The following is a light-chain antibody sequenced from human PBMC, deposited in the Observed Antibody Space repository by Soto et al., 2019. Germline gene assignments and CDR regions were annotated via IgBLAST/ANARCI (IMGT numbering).Light chain of an antibody. J-gene: IGKJ4*01. Sequence: EIVLTQSPGTLSLSPGQRATLSCRASQSVSTNYLVWYQQKPGQAPRLLIYDASNRATGIPDRFSGSGSATDFTLTISRLEPEDVAVYYWQQYGSSPLSFGGGTKVEIK. CDR3: QQYGSSPLS. CDR2: DAS. V-gene: IGKV3-20*01. CDR1: QSVSTNY.